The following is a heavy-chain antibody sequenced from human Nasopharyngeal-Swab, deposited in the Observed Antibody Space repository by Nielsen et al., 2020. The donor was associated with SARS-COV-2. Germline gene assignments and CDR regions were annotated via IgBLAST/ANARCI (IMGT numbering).Heavy chain of an antibody. V-gene: IGHV3-48*02. CDR2: ISSSSSTI. J-gene: IGHJ4*02. CDR1: GFTFGSYS. CDR3: ARGGGAYFDY. D-gene: IGHD3-16*01. Sequence: GESLKISCAASGFTFGSYSMNWVRQAPGKGLEWVSYISSSSSTIYYADSVKGRFTISRDNAKNSLYLQMNSLRDEDTAVYYCARGGGAYFDYWGQGTLVTVSS.